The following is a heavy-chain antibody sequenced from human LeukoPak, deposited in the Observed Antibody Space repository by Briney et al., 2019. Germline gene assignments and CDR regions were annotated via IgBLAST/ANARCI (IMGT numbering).Heavy chain of an antibody. J-gene: IGHJ4*02. CDR3: GRVIAGAIDY. V-gene: IGHV3-7*01. CDR1: GFTFSGHS. CDR2: INLDGSKR. D-gene: IGHD6-13*01. Sequence: GGSLRLSCAASGFTFSGHSMTWVRQAPGKGLEWVANINLDGSKRFYVDFVKGRFTISRDNADNSMYLQMNSPRAEDTAVYYCGRVIAGAIDYWGQGTLVTVSS.